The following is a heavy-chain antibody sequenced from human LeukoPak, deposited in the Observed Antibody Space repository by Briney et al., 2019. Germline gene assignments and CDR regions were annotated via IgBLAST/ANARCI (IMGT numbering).Heavy chain of an antibody. V-gene: IGHV3-23*01. Sequence: PGGSLRLSCAASGFTFSNFAMSWVRQALGKGLEWVSAISGSGGSTYYADSVKGRFTISRDNSKNTLYLQMNSLRAEDTAVYYCAKSGPYCSSTSCYAPYFDYWGQGTLVTVSS. CDR2: ISGSGGST. J-gene: IGHJ4*02. CDR1: GFTFSNFA. D-gene: IGHD2-2*01. CDR3: AKSGPYCSSTSCYAPYFDY.